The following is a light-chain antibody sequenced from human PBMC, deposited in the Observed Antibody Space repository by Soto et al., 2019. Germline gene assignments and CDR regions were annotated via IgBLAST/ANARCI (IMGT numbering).Light chain of an antibody. J-gene: IGKJ2*01. CDR2: AAS. CDR3: QQSSSVPNT. Sequence: DIPMTQSPSSLSASVGDRVTITCRASQSINSYFNWYQQKPGKAPKLLIYAASSLQSGVPSRFSGSGSGTDFTLTISSLQPEDCATYYCQQSSSVPNTFGQGTKLEIK. V-gene: IGKV1-39*01. CDR1: QSINSY.